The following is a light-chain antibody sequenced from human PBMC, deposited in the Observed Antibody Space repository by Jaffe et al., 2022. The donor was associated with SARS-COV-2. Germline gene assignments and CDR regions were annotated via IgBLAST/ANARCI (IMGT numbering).Light chain of an antibody. CDR2: KDS. Sequence: SYELTQPPSVSVSPGQTARITCSGDALPKQYAYWYQQKPGQAPVLVMYKDSERPSGIPERFSGSSSGTTVTLTISGVQAEDEADYYCQSSHTSGTWVFGGGTKLTVL. CDR1: ALPKQY. J-gene: IGLJ3*02. CDR3: QSSHTSGTWV. V-gene: IGLV3-25*03.